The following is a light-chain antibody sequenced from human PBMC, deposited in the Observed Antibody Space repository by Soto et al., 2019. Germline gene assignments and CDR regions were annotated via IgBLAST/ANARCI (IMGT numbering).Light chain of an antibody. CDR1: SGHSSYA. Sequence: QLVLTQSPSASASLGASVKLTCTLSSGHSSYAIAWHQQQPEKGPRYLMKLNSDGSHSKGDGIPDRLPGSSSGAERYLIISSLPSEDEADYYCQTWGTGIHVFGTGTKLTVL. CDR2: LNSDGSH. CDR3: QTWGTGIHV. J-gene: IGLJ1*01. V-gene: IGLV4-69*01.